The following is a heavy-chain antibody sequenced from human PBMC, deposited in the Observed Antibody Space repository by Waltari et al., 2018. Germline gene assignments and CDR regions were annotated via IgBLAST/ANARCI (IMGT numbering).Heavy chain of an antibody. D-gene: IGHD6-13*01. V-gene: IGHV4-38-2*01. CDR2: VYHSGNT. J-gene: IGHJ4*02. CDR1: GYSIRSGYY. Sequence: QVQLQESGTGLLNPSETLSLTCAVSGYSIRSGYYWGWVRPPPGKGLEWIGSVYHSGNTYYNPSLKSRLSISADTSNNQLSLKLSSVTAADTAVYYCARGAAAGSGPLIDYWGQGILVTVSS. CDR3: ARGAAAGSGPLIDY.